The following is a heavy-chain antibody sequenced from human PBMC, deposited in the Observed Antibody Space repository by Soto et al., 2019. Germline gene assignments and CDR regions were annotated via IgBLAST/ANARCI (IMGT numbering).Heavy chain of an antibody. CDR1: GGSISSSSYY. D-gene: IGHD3-22*01. CDR2: IYYSGST. V-gene: IGHV4-39*01. Sequence: QLQLQESGPGLVKPSETLSLTCTVSGGSISSSSYYWGWIRQPPGKGLEWIGSIYYSGSTYYNPSLKSRVTISVDTSMNQFSLKLSSVTAADTAVYYCASLYYYDSSGYYSRMIFDYWGQGTLVTVSS. J-gene: IGHJ4*02. CDR3: ASLYYYDSSGYYSRMIFDY.